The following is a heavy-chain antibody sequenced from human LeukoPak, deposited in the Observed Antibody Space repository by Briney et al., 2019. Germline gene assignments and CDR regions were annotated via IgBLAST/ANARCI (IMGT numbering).Heavy chain of an antibody. Sequence: PSETLSLTCAVYGGSFSDYYWSWIRQPPGKGLEWIGEINHSGSTNYNSSLKSRVTISVDTSKNQFSLKLSSVTAADTAVYYCKGPTGAAYYYMDVRGKGTTVTVSS. CDR2: INHSGST. D-gene: IGHD1-1*01. CDR3: KGPTGAAYYYMDV. J-gene: IGHJ6*03. CDR1: GGSFSDYY. V-gene: IGHV4-34*01.